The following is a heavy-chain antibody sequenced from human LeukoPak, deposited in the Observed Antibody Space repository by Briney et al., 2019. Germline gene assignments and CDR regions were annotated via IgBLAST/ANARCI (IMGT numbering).Heavy chain of an antibody. D-gene: IGHD4-11*01. Sequence: GGSLRLSCAASGFTFSSYAMSWVRQAPGKGLEWVPAISGSGGSTYYADSVKGRFTISRDNSKNTLYLQMNSLRAEDTAVYYCAKDLSYTTKISPIDYWGQGILVTVSS. CDR3: AKDLSYTTKISPIDY. J-gene: IGHJ4*02. V-gene: IGHV3-23*01. CDR1: GFTFSSYA. CDR2: ISGSGGST.